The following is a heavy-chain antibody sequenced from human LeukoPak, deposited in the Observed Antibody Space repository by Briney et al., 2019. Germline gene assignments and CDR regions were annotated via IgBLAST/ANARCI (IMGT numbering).Heavy chain of an antibody. J-gene: IGHJ4*02. CDR1: GGTFSSYA. Sequence: SVKVSCKASGGTFSSYAISWVRQAPGQGLEWMGGIIPIFGTANYAQKFQGRVTITTDESTSTAYMELSSLRSEDTAVYYCARVGNYYGSGSRPDFDYWGQGTLVTVSS. CDR2: IIPIFGTA. CDR3: ARVGNYYGSGSRPDFDY. D-gene: IGHD3-10*01. V-gene: IGHV1-69*05.